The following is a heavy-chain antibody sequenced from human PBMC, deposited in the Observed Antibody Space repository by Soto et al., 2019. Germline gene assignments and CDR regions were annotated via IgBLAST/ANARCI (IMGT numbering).Heavy chain of an antibody. CDR2: ICDSGNT. CDR3: ARHRGLYSDFYCDY. J-gene: IGHJ4*02. Sequence: QVQLQESGPGLVKSSETLSLTCTVSGGSISSYCWSWIRQAPGKGLEWIGYICDSGNTKYHPSLESRVTISVDMSKNQFSLKLSSVTAADTAVHYCARHRGLYSDFYCDYWGQGTLVTVSS. D-gene: IGHD4-17*01. CDR1: GGSISSYC. V-gene: IGHV4-59*08.